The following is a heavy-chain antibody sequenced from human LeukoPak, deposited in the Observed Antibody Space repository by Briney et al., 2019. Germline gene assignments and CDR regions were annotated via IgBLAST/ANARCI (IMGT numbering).Heavy chain of an antibody. CDR3: ARQEWEQQGRDYYFNGLDV. CDR1: GGSISSGGYY. Sequence: SETLSLTCTVSGGSISSGGYYWSWIRQPPGKGLEWIGEIYLYGTTNYNPSFTSRVTMSVDRSRNQFSLKLTSVTAADTAVYYCARQEWEQQGRDYYFNGLDVWGPGTTVIVSS. J-gene: IGHJ6*01. V-gene: IGHV4-30-2*01. D-gene: IGHD1/OR15-1a*01. CDR2: IYLYGTT.